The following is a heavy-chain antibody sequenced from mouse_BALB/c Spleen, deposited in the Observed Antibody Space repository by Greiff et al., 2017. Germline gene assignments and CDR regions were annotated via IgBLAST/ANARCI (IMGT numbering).Heavy chain of an antibody. J-gene: IGHJ3*01. D-gene: IGHD2-4*01. Sequence: EVQLQQSGTVLARPGASVKMSCKASGYSFTSYWMHWVKQRPGQGLEWIGAIYPGNSDTSYNQKFKGKAKLTAVTSASTAYMELSSLTNEDSAVYYCTNEGSYDYDEAWFAYWGQGTLVTVSA. CDR3: TNEGSYDYDEAWFAY. CDR1: GYSFTSYW. V-gene: IGHV1-5*01. CDR2: IYPGNSDT.